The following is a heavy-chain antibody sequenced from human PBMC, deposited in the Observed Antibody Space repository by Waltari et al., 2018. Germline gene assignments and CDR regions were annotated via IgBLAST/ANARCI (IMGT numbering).Heavy chain of an antibody. CDR1: GFTFSSYS. Sequence: VQLVQSGGGLVKPGGSLRLSCAASGFTFSSYSMNWVRQAPGKGVEWVSSSSSSSSYIYYADSVKGRFTSARDNAKNSLYLQMNSLRAEDTAVYYCARDPLEYSVSGFDYWGQGTLVTVSS. J-gene: IGHJ4*02. CDR2: SSSSSSYI. V-gene: IGHV3-21*01. CDR3: ARDPLEYSVSGFDY. D-gene: IGHD6-6*01.